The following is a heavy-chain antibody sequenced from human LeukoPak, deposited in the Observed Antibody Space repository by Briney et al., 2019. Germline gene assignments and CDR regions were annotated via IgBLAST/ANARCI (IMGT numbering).Heavy chain of an antibody. CDR2: ISGSGDST. D-gene: IGHD1-26*01. V-gene: IGHV3-23*01. Sequence: GGSLRLSCAASGFTFSSYGMSWVRQAPGKGLEWVSAISGSGDSTYYADSVKGRFTISRDNSKNTLYLQMNSLRAEDTAVYYCAKDLIKVGPSRFRNYYYYMDVWGKGTTVTVSS. J-gene: IGHJ6*03. CDR1: GFTFSSYG. CDR3: AKDLIKVGPSRFRNYYYYMDV.